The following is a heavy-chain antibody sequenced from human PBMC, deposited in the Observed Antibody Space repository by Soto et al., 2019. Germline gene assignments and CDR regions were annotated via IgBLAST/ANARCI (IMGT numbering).Heavy chain of an antibody. CDR3: VRCYCSVGSCYACWHFDL. CDR1: GYTFSDYA. V-gene: IGHV1-18*01. J-gene: IGHJ2*01. CDR2: ISASTRNT. D-gene: IGHD2-15*01. Sequence: QVQLVQSGGEVKKPGASVKVSCQASGYTFSDYAISWVRQAPGQGLEWMGWISASTRNTNQAQNFQGRVILTLETATNTVYMELRSLRSDDTAVYYCVRCYCSVGSCYACWHFDLWGRGTLVTVSS.